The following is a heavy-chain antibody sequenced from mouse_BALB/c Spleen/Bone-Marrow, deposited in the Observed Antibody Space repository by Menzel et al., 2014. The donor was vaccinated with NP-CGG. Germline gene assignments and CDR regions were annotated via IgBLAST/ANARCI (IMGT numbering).Heavy chain of an antibody. CDR1: GFTFSDYY. D-gene: IGHD2-3*01. CDR2: ISNGGGST. V-gene: IGHV5-12*02. CDR3: ARHDGYRTWFAY. J-gene: IGHJ3*01. Sequence: EVNLVESGGGLVQPGGSLKLSCATSGFTFSDYYMYWVRQTPEKRLEWVAYISNGGGSTYYPDTVKGRFTISRDNAKNTLYLQMSRLKSEDTAMYYCARHDGYRTWFAYWAKGLWSLSLQ.